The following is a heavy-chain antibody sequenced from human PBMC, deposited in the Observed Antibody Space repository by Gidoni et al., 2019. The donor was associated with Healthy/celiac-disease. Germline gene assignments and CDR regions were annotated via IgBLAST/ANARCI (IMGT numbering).Heavy chain of an antibody. D-gene: IGHD3-10*01. CDR1: GGSFSGYY. J-gene: IGHJ4*02. CDR2: INHSGST. Sequence: QVQLQQRGAGLLKPSEPLCLTCAVYGGSFSGYYWSWFRQPPGKGLEWIGEINHSGSTNDNPSLKSRVTIAVDTPKNQFSLKLSSGTAADTAVYYCARGRRYYYGSGSYQESDYWGQGTLVTVSS. CDR3: ARGRRYYYGSGSYQESDY. V-gene: IGHV4-34*01.